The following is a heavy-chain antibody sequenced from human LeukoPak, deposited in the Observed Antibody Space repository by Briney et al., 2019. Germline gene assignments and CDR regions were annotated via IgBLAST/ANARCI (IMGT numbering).Heavy chain of an antibody. J-gene: IGHJ4*02. CDR2: IYPGDSDT. Sequence: GGSLKISCKGSGYNFASYWIAWVRQMPGKGLERMGIIYPGDSDTRYSPSFEGQVTISADKSISTSYLQWSSLKASDTAMYYCATYTDHYYFDNWGQGTLVTVSS. D-gene: IGHD1-14*01. V-gene: IGHV5-51*01. CDR3: ATYTDHYYFDN. CDR1: GYNFASYW.